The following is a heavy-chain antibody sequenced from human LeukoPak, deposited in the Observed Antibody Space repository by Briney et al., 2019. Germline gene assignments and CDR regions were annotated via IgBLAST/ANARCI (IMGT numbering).Heavy chain of an antibody. CDR3: ARDGAGGYSNYYYGMDV. D-gene: IGHD4-11*01. J-gene: IGHJ6*02. V-gene: IGHV1-69*04. Sequence: GASVKVSCKASGGTFSSYAISWVRQAPGQGLEWMGRIIPIFGIAHYAQKFQGRVTITADKSTSTAYMELSSLRSEDTAVYYCARDGAGGYSNYYYGMDVWGQGTTVTVSS. CDR2: IIPIFGIA. CDR1: GGTFSSYA.